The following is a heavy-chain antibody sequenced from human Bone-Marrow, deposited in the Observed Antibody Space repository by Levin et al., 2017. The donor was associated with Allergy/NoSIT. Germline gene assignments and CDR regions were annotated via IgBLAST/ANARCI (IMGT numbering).Heavy chain of an antibody. CDR1: GFSLSTSGVG. CDR3: AKVLSGAAAGH. CDR2: IYWDDDK. J-gene: IGHJ4*02. Sequence: SGPTPVKPTQTLTLTCTFSGFSLSTSGVGVGWIRQPPGKALEWLALIYWDDDKRYSPSLKSRLTITKDTSKNQVVLTMTNMDPVDTATYYCAKVLSGAAAGHWGQGTLVTVSS. D-gene: IGHD6-13*01. V-gene: IGHV2-5*02.